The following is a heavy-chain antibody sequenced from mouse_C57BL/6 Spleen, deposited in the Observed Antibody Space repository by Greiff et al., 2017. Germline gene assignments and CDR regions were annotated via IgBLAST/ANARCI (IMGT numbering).Heavy chain of an antibody. D-gene: IGHD2-1*01. J-gene: IGHJ1*03. V-gene: IGHV14-1*01. CDR1: GFNIKDYY. CDR3: TNNYGKYGPNWDCYV. Sequence: EVQLQQSGAELVRPGASVKLSCTASGFNIKDYYMHWVKQRPEQGLEWIGRIDPEDGDTEYAPKFQGKATMTADPSSNTAYLPLSSLPSEDTAVYYCTNNYGKYGPNWDCYVWGTGATDTVLS. CDR2: IDPEDGDT.